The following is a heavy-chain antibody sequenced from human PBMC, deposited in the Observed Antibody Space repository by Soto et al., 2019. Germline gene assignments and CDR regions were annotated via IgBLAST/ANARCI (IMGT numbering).Heavy chain of an antibody. V-gene: IGHV3-48*02. CDR3: AREGGYNWNWHFDY. Sequence: GGSLRLSCAASGFTFSTYTMNWVRQAPGKGLEWVSYISSSSSTIYYADSVKGRFTISRDHAKNSLYLQMNSLRDEDTAVYYCAREGGYNWNWHFDYWGQGTLVTVSS. J-gene: IGHJ4*02. CDR2: ISSSSSTI. D-gene: IGHD1-7*01. CDR1: GFTFSTYT.